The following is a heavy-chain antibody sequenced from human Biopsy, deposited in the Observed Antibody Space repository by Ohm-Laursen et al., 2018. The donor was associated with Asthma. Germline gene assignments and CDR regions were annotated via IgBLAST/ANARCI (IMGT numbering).Heavy chain of an antibody. Sequence: SDTLSLTCTVSGGSISNSNYYWGWIRQSPGKGLERIGSLHYSGSPYYTFYNPPLKSRVTISIDASKNQFSLKLTSVTAADTAVYYCARGVDRVTGLLDHFDSWGQGTLVTVSS. CDR1: GGSISNSNYY. CDR2: LHYSGSPYYT. CDR3: ARGVDRVTGLLDHFDS. J-gene: IGHJ4*02. V-gene: IGHV4-39*07. D-gene: IGHD2-21*02.